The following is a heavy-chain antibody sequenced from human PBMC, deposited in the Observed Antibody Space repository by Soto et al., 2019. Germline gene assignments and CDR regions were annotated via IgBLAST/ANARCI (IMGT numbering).Heavy chain of an antibody. J-gene: IGHJ5*02. V-gene: IGHV1-18*04. CDR3: ARDGTDFWSGYQGWFDP. D-gene: IGHD3-3*01. Sequence: GSSVKVSCKGTCYTFTSYGISWVRQAPGQGLEWMGWISAYNGNTNYAQKLQGRVTMTADTSTSTAYMELRSLRSDDTAVYYCARDGTDFWSGYQGWFDPWGQGTLVTVSS. CDR1: CYTFTSYG. CDR2: ISAYNGNT.